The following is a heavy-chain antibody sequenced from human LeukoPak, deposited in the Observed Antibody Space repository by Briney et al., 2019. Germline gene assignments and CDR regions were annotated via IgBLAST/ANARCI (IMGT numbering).Heavy chain of an antibody. V-gene: IGHV4-59*01. CDR3: AGDSYGTDS. Sequence: SATLSLTFTVSGGSISSYYWNWIRQPPGKGLQWIGYVYYSGNSNYNPSLKSRATISIDTPKNQFSLKLTSVTAADTAVYYCAGDSYGTDSWGQGTLVTVSS. D-gene: IGHD5-18*01. J-gene: IGHJ5*01. CDR1: GGSISSYY. CDR2: VYYSGNS.